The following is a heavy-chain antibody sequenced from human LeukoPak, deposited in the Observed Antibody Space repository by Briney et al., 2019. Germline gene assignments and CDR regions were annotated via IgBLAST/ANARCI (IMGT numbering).Heavy chain of an antibody. J-gene: IGHJ3*02. CDR3: ASTSPVHHAFDI. CDR2: IIPIFGIA. V-gene: IGHV1-69*10. Sequence: SVKISCKTSVVTFSSYAISWVRQAPGGGLVWMGDIIPIFGIAKYVQKFQGRVTITADQSTSTAYMELSSLRSEDTALYYCASTSPVHHAFDIWGQGTMVTVSS. CDR1: VVTFSSYA.